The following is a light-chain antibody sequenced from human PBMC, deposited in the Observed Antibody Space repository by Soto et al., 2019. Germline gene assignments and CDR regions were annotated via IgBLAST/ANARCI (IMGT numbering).Light chain of an antibody. CDR3: QQYYSTPWT. V-gene: IGKV4-1*01. Sequence: DIVMTQSPDSLAVSLGERATINCKSSQSVLYSSNNKNYLTWYQQKPGQPPKLLFYCASTRESGVPDRFSGSGSGTDFTLTISSLQAEDLAVYYCQQYYSTPWTFGQGTKVEIK. CDR2: CAS. J-gene: IGKJ1*01. CDR1: QSVLYSSNNKNY.